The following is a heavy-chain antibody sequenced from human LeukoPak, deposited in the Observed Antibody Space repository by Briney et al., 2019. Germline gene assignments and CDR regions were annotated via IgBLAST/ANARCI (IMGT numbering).Heavy chain of an antibody. D-gene: IGHD6-13*01. Sequence: GGSLRLSCAASGFTFSSYSMNWVRQAPGKGLEWVASIKQDGSDKYYVDSVKGRFTISRDNAKNSLYLQMNSLRAEDTAVYYCARDSDDRSWNGLFDYWGQGTLVTVSS. CDR1: GFTFSSYS. V-gene: IGHV3-7*01. CDR3: ARDSDDRSWNGLFDY. CDR2: IKQDGSDK. J-gene: IGHJ4*02.